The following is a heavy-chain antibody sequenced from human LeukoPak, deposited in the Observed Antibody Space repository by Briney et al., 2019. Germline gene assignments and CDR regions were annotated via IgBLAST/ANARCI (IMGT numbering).Heavy chain of an antibody. CDR1: GGSISSYY. D-gene: IGHD6-13*01. CDR2: IYTSGST. CDR3: ARDIGPYSSSWYNWFDP. J-gene: IGHJ5*02. V-gene: IGHV4-4*07. Sequence: SETLSLTCTVSGGSISSYYWSWIRQPAGKGLEWIGRIYTSGSTNYNPSLKSRVTMSVDTSKNQFSLKLSSVTAADTAVHYCARDIGPYSSSWYNWFDPWGQGTLVTVSS.